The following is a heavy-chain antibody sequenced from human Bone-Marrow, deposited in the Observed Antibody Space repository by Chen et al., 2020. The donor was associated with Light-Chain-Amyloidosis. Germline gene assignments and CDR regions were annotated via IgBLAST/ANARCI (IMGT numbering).Heavy chain of an antibody. V-gene: IGHV5-51*01. CDR3: ARRRDGYNFDY. J-gene: IGHJ4*02. D-gene: IGHD5-12*01. Sequence: EVQLEQSGPDVKKPGESLKISCKGSGYTFPNYWIGWVRQMPGKGLEWMGVIYPDDSDARYSPSFGGQVTISADKSITTASLQWRSLKASDTAMYYCARRRDGYNFDYWGQGTLVTVSS. CDR2: IYPDDSDA. CDR1: GYTFPNYW.